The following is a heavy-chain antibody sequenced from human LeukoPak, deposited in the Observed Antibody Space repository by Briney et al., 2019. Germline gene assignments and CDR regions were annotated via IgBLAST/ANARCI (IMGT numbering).Heavy chain of an antibody. V-gene: IGHV3-49*04. D-gene: IGHD3-10*01. Sequence: GGSLRLSCTSSGFIFGDYTMNWVRQAPGKGLEWVSFIRSKDLSAPTAYAASVKGRFTIFRDDSKSIDYLQMNSLKTEDTGVYYCTRTPRSAGDYYDTWGQGTMVTVSS. CDR3: TRTPRSAGDYYDT. CDR2: IRSKDLSAPT. J-gene: IGHJ3*02. CDR1: GFIFGDYT.